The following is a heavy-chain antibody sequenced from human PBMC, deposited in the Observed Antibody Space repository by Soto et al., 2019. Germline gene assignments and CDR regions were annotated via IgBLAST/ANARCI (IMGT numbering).Heavy chain of an antibody. CDR1: GGSISSSSYY. Sequence: SETVSLTCTVSGGSISSSSYYWGWIRQPPGKGLEWIGSIYYSGSTYYNPSLKSRVTISVDTSKNQFSLKLSSVTAADTAVYYCARQTRAGTTSYYYYYMDVWGKGTTVTVSS. D-gene: IGHD1-1*01. CDR2: IYYSGST. J-gene: IGHJ6*03. V-gene: IGHV4-39*01. CDR3: ARQTRAGTTSYYYYYMDV.